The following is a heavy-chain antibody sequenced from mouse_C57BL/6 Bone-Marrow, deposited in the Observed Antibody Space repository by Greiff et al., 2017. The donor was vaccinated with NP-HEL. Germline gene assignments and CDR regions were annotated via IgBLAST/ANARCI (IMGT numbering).Heavy chain of an antibody. CDR1: GFTFSNYW. CDR2: IRLKSDNYAT. CDR3: PATWNWYFDV. Sequence: EVKVEESGGGLVQPGGSMKLSCVASGFTFSNYWMNWVRQSPEKGLEWVAQIRLKSDNYATHYAESVKGRFTISRDDSKSSVYLQMNNLRADDTGMYYCPATWNWYFDVWGTGTTVTVSS. J-gene: IGHJ1*03. D-gene: IGHD5-5*01. V-gene: IGHV6-3*01.